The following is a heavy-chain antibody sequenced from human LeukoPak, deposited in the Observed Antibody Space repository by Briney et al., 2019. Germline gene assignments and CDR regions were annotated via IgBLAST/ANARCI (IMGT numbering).Heavy chain of an antibody. CDR1: GFSFSSHG. V-gene: IGHV3-33*01. D-gene: IGHD2-2*03. CDR3: ARDMDLWFDL. J-gene: IGHJ5*02. Sequence: GGSLRLSCAASGFSFSSHGMQWVRQAPGKGLEWVAVIRYDGTEDSYVDSVKGRFSISRDNSKSTFYLQMNSLRAEDTAVYYCARDMDLWFDLWGQGTLVTVSS. CDR2: IRYDGTED.